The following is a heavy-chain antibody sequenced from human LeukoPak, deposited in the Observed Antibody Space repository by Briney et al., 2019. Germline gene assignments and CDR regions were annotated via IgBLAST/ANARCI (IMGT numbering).Heavy chain of an antibody. CDR3: ARDSGPYGSGHIDY. D-gene: IGHD3-10*01. Sequence: SETLSLTCTVSGGSISSSSYYWSWIRQPPGKGLEWIGYIYYSGSTYYNPSLKSRVTISVDTSKNQFSLKLSSVTAADTAVYYCARDSGPYGSGHIDYWGQGTLVTVSS. V-gene: IGHV4-30-4*01. CDR2: IYYSGST. CDR1: GGSISSSSYY. J-gene: IGHJ4*02.